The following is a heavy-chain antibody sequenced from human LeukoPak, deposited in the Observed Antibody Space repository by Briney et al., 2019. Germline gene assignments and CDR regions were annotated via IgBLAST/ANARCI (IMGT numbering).Heavy chain of an antibody. J-gene: IGHJ4*02. V-gene: IGHV3-23*01. CDR2: IGARGDVT. D-gene: IGHD1-26*01. Sequence: GGSLRLSCTVSGFAFSGYAMSWVRQAPGKGPEWVSSIGARGDVTYSADSVKGRFTISRDNSKRSLFLQMNSLRAEDTAVYYCAKVHYTASFPGSFPGRNYFDSWGQGSLVTVSS. CDR3: AKVHYTASFPGSFPGRNYFDS. CDR1: GFAFSGYA.